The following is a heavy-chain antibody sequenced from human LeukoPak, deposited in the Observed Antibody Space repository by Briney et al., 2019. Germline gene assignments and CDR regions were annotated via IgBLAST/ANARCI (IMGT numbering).Heavy chain of an antibody. CDR1: GGSISSYY. CDR2: IYNSGST. CDR3: ARDRLGGSFFDY. Sequence: SETLSLTCTVSGGSISSYYWNWIRQPPGKGLEWIGYIYNSGSTNYNPSLKSRVTISVDTSKNQFSLKLSSVTAADTAVYYCARDRLGGSFFDYWGQGTLVTVSS. J-gene: IGHJ4*02. D-gene: IGHD1-26*01. V-gene: IGHV4-59*01.